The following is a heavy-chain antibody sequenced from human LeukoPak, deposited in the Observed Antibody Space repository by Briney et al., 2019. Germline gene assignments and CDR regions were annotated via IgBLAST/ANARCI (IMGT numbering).Heavy chain of an antibody. D-gene: IGHD2-2*01. J-gene: IGHJ4*02. CDR1: GGSISSSSW. CDR3: ASKLVVERYFDY. CDR2: IYHSGST. V-gene: IGHV4-4*02. Sequence: SGTLSLTCAVSGGSISSSSWWSWVRQPPGKGLEWIGEIYHSGSTNYNPSLKSRVTISVDKSKNQFSLKLSSVTAADTAVYYCASKLVVERYFDYWGQGTLVTVSS.